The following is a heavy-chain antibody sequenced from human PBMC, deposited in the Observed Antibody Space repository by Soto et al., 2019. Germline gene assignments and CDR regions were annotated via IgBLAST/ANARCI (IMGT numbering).Heavy chain of an antibody. CDR1: GFTFSSYA. CDR2: ISFSDGGT. V-gene: IGHV3-23*01. CDR3: VKDDRILGRRYFDL. J-gene: IGHJ2*01. D-gene: IGHD2-15*01. Sequence: GGSLRLSCAASGFTFSSYAMTWVRQAPGKGLEWVSSISFSDGGTYYADSVKGRLTISRDNSKNTLFLQMNSLRVEDTAVYYCVKDDRILGRRYFDLWGRGTLVTVSS.